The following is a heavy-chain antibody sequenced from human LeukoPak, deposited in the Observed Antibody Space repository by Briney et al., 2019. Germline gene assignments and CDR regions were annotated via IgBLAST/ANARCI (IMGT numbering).Heavy chain of an antibody. CDR3: VSFYETN. Sequence: PGGSLRLSCAASGNYWMHWVRQAPGKGLVWVSHVNSDGSWTSHADSVKGRFTFSKDNAKNTVYLQMNNLRTEDTAVYYCVSFYETNWGRGTLVTVSS. CDR2: VNSDGSWT. V-gene: IGHV3-74*01. CDR1: GNYW. J-gene: IGHJ4*02. D-gene: IGHD2-2*01.